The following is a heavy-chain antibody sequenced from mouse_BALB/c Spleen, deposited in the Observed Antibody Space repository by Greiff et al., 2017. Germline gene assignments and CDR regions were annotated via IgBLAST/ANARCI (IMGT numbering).Heavy chain of an antibody. V-gene: IGHV5-6-3*01. CDR3: ARDGSYYFDY. CDR2: INSNGGST. J-gene: IGHJ2*01. D-gene: IGHD1-1*02. CDR1: GFTFSSYG. Sequence: DVMLVESGGGLVQPGGSLKLSCAASGFTFSSYGMSWVRQTPDKRLELVATINSNGGSTYYPDSVKGRFTISRDNAKNTLYLQMSSLKSEDTAMYYCARDGSYYFDYWGQGTTLTVSS.